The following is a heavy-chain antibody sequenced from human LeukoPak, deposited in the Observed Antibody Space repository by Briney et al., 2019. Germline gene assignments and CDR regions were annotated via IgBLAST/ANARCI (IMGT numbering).Heavy chain of an antibody. CDR3: AKDLSGLFDY. Sequence: PGGSLRLSCAASGFTFSSYSMNWVRQAPGKGLEWVSYISSSSSTIYYADSVKGRFTISRDNAKNSLYLQMNSLRAEDTAVYYCAKDLSGLFDYWGQGTLVTVSS. V-gene: IGHV3-48*01. CDR2: ISSSSSTI. D-gene: IGHD6-19*01. CDR1: GFTFSSYS. J-gene: IGHJ4*02.